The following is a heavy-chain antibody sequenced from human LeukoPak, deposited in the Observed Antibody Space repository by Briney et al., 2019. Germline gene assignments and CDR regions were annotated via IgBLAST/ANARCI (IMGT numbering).Heavy chain of an antibody. CDR1: GYTFTGYY. D-gene: IGHD3-3*01. Sequence: GASVKVSCKASGYTFTGYYMHWVRQAPGQGLEWMGWINPNSGGTNYAQKFQGRVTMTRDMSTSTVYMELSSLRSEDTAVYYCARDLRRRITIFGAREDAFDIWGQGTMVTVSS. V-gene: IGHV1-2*02. CDR2: INPNSGGT. CDR3: ARDLRRRITIFGAREDAFDI. J-gene: IGHJ3*02.